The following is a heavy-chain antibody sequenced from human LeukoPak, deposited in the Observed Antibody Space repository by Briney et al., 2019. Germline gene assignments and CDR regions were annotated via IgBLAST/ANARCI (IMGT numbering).Heavy chain of an antibody. J-gene: IGHJ6*03. D-gene: IGHD3-3*01. CDR2: VNPNSGNT. CDR1: GYTFTSYD. V-gene: IGHV1-8*01. CDR3: ARGLFYPRFWPYYYYYYMDV. Sequence: ASVKVSCKASGYTFTSYDINWVRQATGQGLEWMGWVNPNSGNTGYAQKFQGRVTMTRNTSISTVYMEPSSLRSEDTAVYYCARGLFYPRFWPYYYYYYMDVWGKGTTVTVSS.